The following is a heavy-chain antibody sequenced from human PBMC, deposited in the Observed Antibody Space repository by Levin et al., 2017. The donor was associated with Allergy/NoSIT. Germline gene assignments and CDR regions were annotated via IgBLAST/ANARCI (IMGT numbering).Heavy chain of an antibody. D-gene: IGHD3-10*01. V-gene: IGHV1-46*01. CDR2: INPSGGGT. J-gene: IGHJ6*03. CDR1: GFTFTNYY. Sequence: ASVKVSCKASGFTFTNYYIHWVRQAPGQGLEWMGIINPSGGGTSYAQKFKGRVTMTRDTSTSTVYMEVRSLRSEDTAVYYCALPLSGRQRNRYYYYYYMDVWGEGTTVTVSS. CDR3: ALPLSGRQRNRYYYYYYMDV.